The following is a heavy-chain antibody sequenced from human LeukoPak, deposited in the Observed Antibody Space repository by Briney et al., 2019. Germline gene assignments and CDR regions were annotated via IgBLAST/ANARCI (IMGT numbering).Heavy chain of an antibody. CDR1: GGTFSSYA. CDR3: AREGEAAASGY. J-gene: IGHJ4*02. V-gene: IGHV1-69*04. Sequence: ASVKVSCKASGGTFSSYAISWVRQAPGQGLEWMGSIIPILGIANHAHKFQGRVTITADKSTSTAYMELSSLRSEDTAVYYCAREGEAAASGYWGQGTLVSVSS. CDR2: IIPILGIA. D-gene: IGHD6-13*01.